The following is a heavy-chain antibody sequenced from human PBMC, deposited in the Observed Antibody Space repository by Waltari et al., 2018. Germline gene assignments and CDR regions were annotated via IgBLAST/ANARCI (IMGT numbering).Heavy chain of an antibody. J-gene: IGHJ6*03. CDR2: IYYSGST. Sequence: QVQLQESGPGLVKPSETLSLTCTVSGGSISSYYWSWIRQPPGKGLGWIGYIYYSGSTNYNPSLKSRVTISVDTSKNQFSLKLSSVTAADTAVYYCARAGSDYDILTGYNYYYYMDVWGKGTTVTVSS. V-gene: IGHV4-59*01. CDR1: GGSISSYY. D-gene: IGHD3-9*01. CDR3: ARAGSDYDILTGYNYYYYMDV.